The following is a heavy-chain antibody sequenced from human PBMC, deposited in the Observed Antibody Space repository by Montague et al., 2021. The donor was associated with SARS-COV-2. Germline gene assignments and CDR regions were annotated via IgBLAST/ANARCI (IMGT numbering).Heavy chain of an antibody. D-gene: IGHD3-10*01. CDR1: GGSISSYY. Sequence: SETLSLTCTVSGGSISSYYWSWIRQPAGKGLEWIGRIYTSGTTNYNPSLKSRVTMSVDTPKNQFSLKLSSVTAADTAVYYCAGGSGIINFYNSGMDVWGQGTTVTVSS. J-gene: IGHJ6*02. CDR2: IYTSGTT. CDR3: AGGSGIINFYNSGMDV. V-gene: IGHV4-4*07.